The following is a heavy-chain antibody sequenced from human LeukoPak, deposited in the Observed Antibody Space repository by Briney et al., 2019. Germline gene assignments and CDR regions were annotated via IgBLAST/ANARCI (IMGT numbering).Heavy chain of an antibody. J-gene: IGHJ4*02. CDR3: ASSRFLEWLFAFDY. D-gene: IGHD3-3*01. CDR2: IIPIFGTA. CDR1: GGTFSSYA. V-gene: IGHV1-69*13. Sequence: SVKVSCKASGGTFSSYAISWVRQAPGQGLEWMGGIIPIFGTANYAQKFQGRVTITADESTSTAYMELSSLRSEDTAVYFCASSRFLEWLFAFDYWGQGTLVTVSS.